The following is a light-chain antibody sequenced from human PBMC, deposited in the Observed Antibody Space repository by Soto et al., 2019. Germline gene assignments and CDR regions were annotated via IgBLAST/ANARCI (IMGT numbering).Light chain of an antibody. CDR1: QSVSSSY. Sequence: EIVLTQSPGTLSLSPGERATLSYRASQSVSSSYLAWYQQKPGQAPRLLIYDASARATGIPDRFSGSGSGTDFTLTISRLEPEDFGVYYCQQYGSSPLTFGGGTKVEIK. CDR2: DAS. J-gene: IGKJ4*01. CDR3: QQYGSSPLT. V-gene: IGKV3-20*01.